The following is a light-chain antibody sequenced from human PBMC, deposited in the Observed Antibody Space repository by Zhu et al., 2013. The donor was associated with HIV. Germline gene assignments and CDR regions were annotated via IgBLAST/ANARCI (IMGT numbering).Light chain of an antibody. Sequence: EIVMTQSPATLSVSPGERATLSCRASQSVSSNLAWYQQKPGQAPRLLIYGASTRATGIPARFSGSGSGTDFTLTISSLQSEDFAVYYCQQRSSWPTFGPGTRVDMK. J-gene: IGKJ3*01. V-gene: IGKV3-15*01. CDR2: GAS. CDR1: QSVSSN. CDR3: QQRSSWPT.